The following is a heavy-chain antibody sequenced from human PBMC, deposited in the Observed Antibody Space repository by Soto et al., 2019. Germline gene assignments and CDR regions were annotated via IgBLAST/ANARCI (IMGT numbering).Heavy chain of an antibody. D-gene: IGHD1-7*01. Sequence: SQTLSLTCAISGDRLSSNSAACNWISESPSRGLEWLGRTYYRSKWYNDYAVPLKSRITMNPDTSKNHFSLELNSVTHEDTAVYYCARSSNWYYWCFDPWGQGTLVTVSS. J-gene: IGHJ5*02. CDR3: ARSSNWYYWCFDP. CDR1: GDRLSSNSAA. CDR2: TYYRSKWYN. V-gene: IGHV6-1*01.